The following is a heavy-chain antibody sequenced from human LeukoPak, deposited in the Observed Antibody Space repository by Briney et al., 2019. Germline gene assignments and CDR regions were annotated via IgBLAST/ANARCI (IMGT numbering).Heavy chain of an antibody. V-gene: IGHV3-48*01. J-gene: IGHJ5*02. CDR3: ARRYCSGGSCYSFRGDWFDP. CDR2: ISSSSSTI. Sequence: GGSLRLSCAASGFTFSSYSMNWVRQAPGKGLEWVSYISSSSSTIYYADSVKGRFTISRDNSKNTLYLQMNSLRAEDTAVYYCARRYCSGGSCYSFRGDWFDPWGQGTLVTVSS. CDR1: GFTFSSYS. D-gene: IGHD2-15*01.